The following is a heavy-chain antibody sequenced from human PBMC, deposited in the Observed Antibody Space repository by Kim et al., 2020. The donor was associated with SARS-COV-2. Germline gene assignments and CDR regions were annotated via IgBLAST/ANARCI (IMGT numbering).Heavy chain of an antibody. CDR2: IYPGDATT. D-gene: IGHD3-10*01. CDR3: ATNSFYGSGSYQNPYFYGMDV. CDR1: GHNFPTYW. V-gene: IGHV5-51*01. J-gene: IGHJ6*02. Sequence: GESLKISCKASGHNFPTYWIAWVRQMPGRGLEWLGIIYPGDATTRYSPSFQGHVIMSADRSVSTAYLQWSSLKASDTAVYYCATNSFYGSGSYQNPYFYGMDVWGQGTTVTVSS.